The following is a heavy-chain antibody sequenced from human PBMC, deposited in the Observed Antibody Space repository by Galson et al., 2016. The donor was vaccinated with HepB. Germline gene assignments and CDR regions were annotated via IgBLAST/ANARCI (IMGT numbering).Heavy chain of an antibody. J-gene: IGHJ5*02. CDR2: VNHSGAT. V-gene: IGHV4-34*01. CDR3: AGVVVAATNWFDP. Sequence: ETLSLTCGVYGGSFNVYYWSWIRQPPGKGLEWIGEVNHSGATKYNPTLKSRVTISADTPKNQFSLKLTSMTAADTAVYYCAGVVVAATNWFDPWGQGTLVTVSS. CDR1: GGSFNVYY. D-gene: IGHD2-15*01.